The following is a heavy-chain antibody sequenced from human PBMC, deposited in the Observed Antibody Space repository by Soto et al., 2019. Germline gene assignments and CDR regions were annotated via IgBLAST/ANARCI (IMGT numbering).Heavy chain of an antibody. CDR3: ARDRDPGQWLTTNYFDY. J-gene: IGHJ4*02. CDR2: IWYHGSNK. Sequence: QVQLVESGGGVVQPGRSLRLSCAASGFTFSSYGMHWVRQAPGKGLEWVAVIWYHGSNKYYADSVKGRFIISRDNSKNTLYLQMNSLRAEDTAVYYCARDRDPGQWLTTNYFDYWGQGTLVTVSS. V-gene: IGHV3-33*01. CDR1: GFTFSSYG. D-gene: IGHD6-19*01.